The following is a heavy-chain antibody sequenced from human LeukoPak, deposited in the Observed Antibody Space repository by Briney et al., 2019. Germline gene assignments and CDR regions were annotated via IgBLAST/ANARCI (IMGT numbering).Heavy chain of an antibody. CDR3: ARTHAYYYGSGSPGIGNWFDP. V-gene: IGHV1-2*06. CDR1: GYTFTGYY. CDR2: LNPNSGGT. Sequence: ASVKVSCKASGYTFTGYYMRWVRQAPGQGLEWMGRLNPNSGGTNYPQKFQGRVTMTRDTSISTAYMELSRLRSDDTAVYYCARTHAYYYGSGSPGIGNWFDPWGQGTLVTVSS. D-gene: IGHD3-10*01. J-gene: IGHJ5*02.